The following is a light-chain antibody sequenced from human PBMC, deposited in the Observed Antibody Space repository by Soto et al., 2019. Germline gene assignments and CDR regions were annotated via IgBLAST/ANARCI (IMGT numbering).Light chain of an antibody. Sequence: EIVLTQSPATLSFSPGERATLSCRASQSVSSYLAWYQQKPGQAPRLLIYDASNRATGIPARFSGSGSGTDFTLTISSLEPEDFAVYYCQQYYRSSITFGQGTRLEIK. J-gene: IGKJ5*01. CDR2: DAS. CDR3: QQYYRSSIT. V-gene: IGKV3-11*01. CDR1: QSVSSY.